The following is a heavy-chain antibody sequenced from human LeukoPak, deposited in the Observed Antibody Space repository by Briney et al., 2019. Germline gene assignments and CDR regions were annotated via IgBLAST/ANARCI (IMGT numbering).Heavy chain of an antibody. CDR3: AREGHGYNYGFDY. D-gene: IGHD5-18*01. Sequence: GGSLRLSCAASGFIFSTYAMHWVRQAPGKGLEYVSDISSSGGTTHYADSVKGRFTISRDNSKNTVYLQMGSLRAEDMAVYYCAREGHGYNYGFDYWGRGTLVTVSS. V-gene: IGHV3-64*02. J-gene: IGHJ4*02. CDR2: ISSSGGTT. CDR1: GFIFSTYA.